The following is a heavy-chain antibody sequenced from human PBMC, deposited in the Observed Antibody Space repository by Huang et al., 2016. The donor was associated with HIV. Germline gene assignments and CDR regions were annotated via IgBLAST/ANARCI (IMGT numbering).Heavy chain of an antibody. CDR1: GGTFSKYA. Sequence: QVQLVQSGAEVKTPGSSVKVSCKASGGTFSKYAISWVRQAPGQGLEWRGGIIPMFGTPNYARKFQGRVTITADDSTSTTYVEVSSLRSEDTALYYCARGQLGSNGDYDVLYWGQGTLVTVSS. J-gene: IGHJ4*02. CDR3: ARGQLGSNGDYDVLY. CDR2: IIPMFGTP. V-gene: IGHV1-69*13. D-gene: IGHD4-17*01.